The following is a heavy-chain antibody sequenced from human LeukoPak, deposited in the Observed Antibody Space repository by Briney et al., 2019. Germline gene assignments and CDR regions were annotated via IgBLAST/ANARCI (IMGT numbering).Heavy chain of an antibody. CDR3: ARGGGTRRFLEWLSMFDP. CDR1: GYTFTIYY. J-gene: IGHJ5*02. CDR2: INPSGGST. Sequence: ASVTVSFKASGYTFTIYYMHWVRQAPGQGIEWMGIINPSGGSTSYAQKFQGRVTMTRDTSTSTVYMELSSLRSEDTAVYYCARGGGTRRFLEWLSMFDPWGQGTLVTVSS. V-gene: IGHV1-46*01. D-gene: IGHD3-3*01.